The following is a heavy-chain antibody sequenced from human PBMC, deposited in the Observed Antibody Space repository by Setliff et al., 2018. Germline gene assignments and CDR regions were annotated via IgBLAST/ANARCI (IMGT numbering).Heavy chain of an antibody. CDR1: GYTFTTYA. CDR3: ARDREGIIVGVPSV. Sequence: ASVKVSCKASGYTFTTYAMSWMRQAPGQGLEWMGWISAYNGNTNYAQKLQGRVTMTTDTSTSTVYMELRSLRSDDTAVYYCARDREGIIVGVPSVWGQGTLVTVSS. CDR2: ISAYNGNT. V-gene: IGHV1-18*01. J-gene: IGHJ4*02. D-gene: IGHD1-26*01.